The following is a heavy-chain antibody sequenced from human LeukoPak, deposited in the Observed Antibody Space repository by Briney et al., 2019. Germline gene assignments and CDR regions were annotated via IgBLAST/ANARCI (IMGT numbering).Heavy chain of an antibody. J-gene: IGHJ4*02. V-gene: IGHV3-21*01. CDR3: ARDGDPWGGNSKPGY. CDR1: GFTFSSYS. CDR2: ISSSSSYI. Sequence: GGSLRLSCAASGFTFSSYSMNWVRQAPGKGLKWVSSISSSSSYIYYADSVKGRFTISRDNAKNSLYLQMNSLRAEDTAVYYCARDGDPWGGNSKPGYWGQGTLVTVSS. D-gene: IGHD4-23*01.